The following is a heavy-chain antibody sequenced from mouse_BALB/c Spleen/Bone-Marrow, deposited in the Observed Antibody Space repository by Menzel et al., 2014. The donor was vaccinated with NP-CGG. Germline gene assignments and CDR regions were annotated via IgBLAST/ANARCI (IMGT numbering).Heavy chain of an antibody. CDR2: INPSTGYT. V-gene: IGHV1-7*01. CDR3: ARSWGYDGFSY. Sequence: VHLQQSGAELAKPGASVKMSCKASGYTFXSYWMHWVKQRPGQGLEWIGYINPSTGYTEYNQKFKDKATLTADKSSSTAYMQLSSLTSEDSAVYYCARSWGYDGFSYWSQGTTLTISS. D-gene: IGHD2-2*01. CDR1: GYTFXSYW. J-gene: IGHJ2*01.